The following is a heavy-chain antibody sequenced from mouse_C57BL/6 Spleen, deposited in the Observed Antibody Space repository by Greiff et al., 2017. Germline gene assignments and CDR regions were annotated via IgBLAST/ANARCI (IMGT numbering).Heavy chain of an antibody. CDR2: IRSKSNNYAT. V-gene: IGHV10-1*01. CDR3: VRHGNLEVHYYAMDY. J-gene: IGHJ4*01. CDR1: GFSFNTYA. D-gene: IGHD4-1*01. Sequence: EVKLMESGGGLVQPKGSLKLSCAASGFSFNTYAMNWVRQAPGKGLEWVARIRSKSNNYATYYADSVKDRFTISRDDSESMLYLQMNNLKTEDTAMYYCVRHGNLEVHYYAMDYWGQGTSVTVSS.